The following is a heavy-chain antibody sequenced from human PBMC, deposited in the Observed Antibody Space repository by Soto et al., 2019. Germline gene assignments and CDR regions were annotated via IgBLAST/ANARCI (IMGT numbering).Heavy chain of an antibody. Sequence: QVQLVQSGAEVKKPGASVKVSCKASGYTFTSYGISWVRQAPGQGLEWMGWISAYNGNTNYAQKLQGRVTRTTDTSTSTAYMELGSLRSDDTAVYYCARDRPRDDFWSCYYTYYGMDVWGQGTTVTVSS. J-gene: IGHJ6*02. D-gene: IGHD3-3*01. V-gene: IGHV1-18*04. CDR1: GYTFTSYG. CDR2: ISAYNGNT. CDR3: ARDRPRDDFWSCYYTYYGMDV.